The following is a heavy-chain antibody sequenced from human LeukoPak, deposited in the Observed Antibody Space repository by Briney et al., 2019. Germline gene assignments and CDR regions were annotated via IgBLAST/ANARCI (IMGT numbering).Heavy chain of an antibody. Sequence: GGSLRLSCAASGFTVSSNYMSWVRQAPGKGLEWVSVIYSGGSTYYADSVKGRFTISRDNSKNTLYLQMNSLRAEDTAVYYCARSSGGYLYNWLDPWGQGTLVTVSS. D-gene: IGHD3-22*01. J-gene: IGHJ5*02. CDR3: ARSSGGYLYNWLDP. CDR1: GFTVSSNY. V-gene: IGHV3-53*01. CDR2: IYSGGST.